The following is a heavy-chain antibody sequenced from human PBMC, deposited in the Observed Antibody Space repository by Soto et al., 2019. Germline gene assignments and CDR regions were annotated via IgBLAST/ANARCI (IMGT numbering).Heavy chain of an antibody. Sequence: PGGSLRLSCAASGFTFSSYARPWVRQAPGKGLEWVAGISYDGSNKYYADSVKGRFTISRDNSKNTLYLQMNSLRAEDTAVYYCAREKGAYNWKFFVGYWGQGTLVTVSS. CDR3: AREKGAYNWKFFVGY. V-gene: IGHV3-30-3*01. D-gene: IGHD1-20*01. CDR1: GFTFSSYA. CDR2: ISYDGSNK. J-gene: IGHJ4*02.